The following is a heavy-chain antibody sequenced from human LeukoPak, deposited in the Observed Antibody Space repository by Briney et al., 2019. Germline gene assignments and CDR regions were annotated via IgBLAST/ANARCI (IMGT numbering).Heavy chain of an antibody. CDR2: ISNDGSNK. J-gene: IGHJ5*02. D-gene: IGHD1-7*01. V-gene: IGHV3-30*09. CDR1: GFTFSSYA. CDR3: AKDMHWNYVGGHNWFDP. Sequence: GGSLRLSCATSGFTFSSYAMHWVRKAPGKGLEWVAVISNDGSNKYYADFVKDRFAISRDNSKNTLYLQMNSLRAEDTAVYYCAKDMHWNYVGGHNWFDPWGQGTLVTVSS.